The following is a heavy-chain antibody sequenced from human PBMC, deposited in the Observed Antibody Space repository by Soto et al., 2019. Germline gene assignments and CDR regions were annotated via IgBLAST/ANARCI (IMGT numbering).Heavy chain of an antibody. J-gene: IGHJ6*03. V-gene: IGHV4-4*02. CDR3: ARDHKADYYYYMDV. Sequence: SETLSLTCAVSSGSISSSNWWSWVRQPPGKGLEWIGEIYHSGSTNYNPSLKSRVTISVDKSKNQFSLKLSSVTAADTAVYYCARDHKADYYYYMDVWGKGTTVTVSS. D-gene: IGHD6-25*01. CDR1: SGSISSSNW. CDR2: IYHSGST.